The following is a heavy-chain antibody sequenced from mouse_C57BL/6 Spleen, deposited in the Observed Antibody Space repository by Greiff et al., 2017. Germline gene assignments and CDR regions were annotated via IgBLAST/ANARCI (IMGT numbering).Heavy chain of an antibody. V-gene: IGHV5-4*01. CDR3: ARDNYSNPFDY. J-gene: IGHJ2*01. CDR2: ISDGGSYT. CDR1: GFTFSSYA. Sequence: EVQVVESGGGLVKPGGSLKLSCAASGFTFSSYAMSWVRQTPEKRLEWVATISDGGSYTYYPDNVKGRFTISRDNAKNNLYLQMSHLKSEDTAMYYCARDNYSNPFDYWGQGTTLTVSS. D-gene: IGHD2-5*01.